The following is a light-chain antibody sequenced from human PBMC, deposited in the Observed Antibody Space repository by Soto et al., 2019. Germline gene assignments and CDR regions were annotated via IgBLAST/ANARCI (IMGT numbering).Light chain of an antibody. J-gene: IGKJ2*01. CDR1: QGISDY. CDR2: AAS. V-gene: IGKV1-27*01. CDR3: QRYNSAPYT. Sequence: DFQMTQSPSSLSASVGDRVIITCRASQGISDYLAWLQQKPGKVPKLLIYAASTLQSGVPSRFRGSGSGTDFTLTISSLQPEDVATYYCQRYNSAPYTFGQGTKLEIK.